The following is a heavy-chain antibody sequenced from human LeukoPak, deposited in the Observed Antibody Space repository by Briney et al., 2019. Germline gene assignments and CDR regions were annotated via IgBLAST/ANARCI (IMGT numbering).Heavy chain of an antibody. Sequence: GASVKASCKASGYSFYNFCMHWVRQAPGQGLEWMGVINPSGENKRYAQKFQGRVTLPRDMSTSTVHMELSSLRSEDTAVYYCARATRGYDTGRDLDYWGQGTLVTVSS. J-gene: IGHJ4*02. D-gene: IGHD3-10*01. CDR3: ARATRGYDTGRDLDY. V-gene: IGHV1-46*02. CDR2: INPSGENK. CDR1: GYSFYNFC.